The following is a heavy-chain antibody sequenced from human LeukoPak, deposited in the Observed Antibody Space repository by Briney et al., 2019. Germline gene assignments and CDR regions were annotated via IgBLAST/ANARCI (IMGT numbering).Heavy chain of an antibody. CDR2: INPNSGGT. D-gene: IGHD2-2*01. CDR3: AQLGYCSSTSCYPFDY. Sequence: GASVKVSCKASGYTFTGYYMHWVRQAPGQGLEWMGWINPNSGGTNYAQKFQGRVTMTRDTSISTAYMELSRLRSDDTAVYYRAQLGYCSSTSCYPFDYWGQGTLVTVSS. CDR1: GYTFTGYY. J-gene: IGHJ4*02. V-gene: IGHV1-2*02.